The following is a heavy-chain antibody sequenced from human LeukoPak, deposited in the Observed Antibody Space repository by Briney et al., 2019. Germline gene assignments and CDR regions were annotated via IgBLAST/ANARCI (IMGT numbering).Heavy chain of an antibody. CDR1: GFTFSSYA. CDR2: ISYDGSNK. CDR3: AKDYYDSSGYYY. D-gene: IGHD3-22*01. J-gene: IGHJ4*02. V-gene: IGHV3-30-3*01. Sequence: GRSLRLSCAASGFTFSSYAMHWVRQAPGKGLEWVAVISYDGSNKYYADSVKGRFTISRDNSKNTLYLQMNSLRAEDTAVYYCAKDYYDSSGYYYWGQGTLVTVSS.